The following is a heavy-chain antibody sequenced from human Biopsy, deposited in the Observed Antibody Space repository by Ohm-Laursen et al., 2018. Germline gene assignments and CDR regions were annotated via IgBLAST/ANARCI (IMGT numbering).Heavy chain of an antibody. CDR1: GFTFSGYA. CDR3: ARRAI. CDR2: VTGSGRST. V-gene: IGHV3-23*01. J-gene: IGHJ3*02. Sequence: SLRLSCTASGFTFSGYAMSWVRQGPEKGLEWVSVVTGSGRSTYYTDPVKGRFGISRDNSKNTLYLQMNSLRAEDTAVYYCARRAIWGQGTTVTVSS.